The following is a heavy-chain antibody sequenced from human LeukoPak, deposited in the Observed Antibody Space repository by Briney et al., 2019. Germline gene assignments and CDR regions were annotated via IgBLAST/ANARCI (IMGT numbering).Heavy chain of an antibody. CDR2: ITTSSSYI. J-gene: IGHJ4*02. D-gene: IGHD3-22*01. V-gene: IGHV3-21*01. CDR3: ATGGVHYYDSSADY. Sequence: GGSLRLSCAASGFTFSRSSMNWVRQAPGKGLEWVSSITTSSSYIYYADSVKGRFTISRDNAKNSLYLQMDSLRGEDTAVYYCATGGVHYYDSSADYWGQGTLVTVSS. CDR1: GFTFSRSS.